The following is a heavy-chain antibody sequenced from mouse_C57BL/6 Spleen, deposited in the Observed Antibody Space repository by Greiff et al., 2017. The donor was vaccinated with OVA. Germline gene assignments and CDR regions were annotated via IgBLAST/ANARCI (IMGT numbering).Heavy chain of an antibody. CDR2: IDPSDRET. CDR3: ARRGGDYYAMDY. J-gene: IGHJ4*01. V-gene: IGHV1-52*01. CDR1: GYTLTSYW. Sequence: QVQLQQPGAELVRPGSSVKLSCKASGYTLTSYWMHWVKQRPIQGLEWIGNIDPSDRETHYNQKFKDKATLTVDKSSSTAYMQLSSLTSEDSAVYYCARRGGDYYAMDYWGQGTSVTVSS.